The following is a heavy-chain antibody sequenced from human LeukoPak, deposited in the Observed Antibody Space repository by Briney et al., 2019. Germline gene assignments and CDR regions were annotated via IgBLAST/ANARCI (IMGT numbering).Heavy chain of an antibody. CDR3: AREQDSGDYRGDAFDI. CDR1: GGSISTYY. V-gene: IGHV4-59*01. J-gene: IGHJ3*02. D-gene: IGHD4-17*01. CDR2: IYYSGST. Sequence: PSETLSLTCTVSGGSISTYYWSWIRQPPGKGLEWVGDIYYSGSTSYNPSLKSRVTIPVDTSKNQFSLKLSSVTAADTAVYYCAREQDSGDYRGDAFDIWGQGTMVTVSS.